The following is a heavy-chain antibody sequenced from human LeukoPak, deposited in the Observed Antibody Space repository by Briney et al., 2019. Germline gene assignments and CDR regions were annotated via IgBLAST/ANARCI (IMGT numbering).Heavy chain of an antibody. V-gene: IGHV3-21*01. CDR1: GFTFSSYS. CDR2: ISSSSSYI. Sequence: GGSLRLSCAASGFTFSSYSMNWVRQAPGKGLEWVSSISSSSSYIYYADSVKGRFTISRDNAKNSLYLQMNSLRAEDTAVYYCARDRSPDSSTMSLDYWGQGTLVTVSS. J-gene: IGHJ4*02. D-gene: IGHD3-10*02. CDR3: ARDRSPDSSTMSLDY.